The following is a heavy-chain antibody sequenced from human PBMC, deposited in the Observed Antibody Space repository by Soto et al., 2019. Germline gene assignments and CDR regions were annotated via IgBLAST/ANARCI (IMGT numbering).Heavy chain of an antibody. V-gene: IGHV3-21*01. D-gene: IGHD6-6*01. CDR2: ISSSSSYI. J-gene: IGHJ5*02. CDR3: ASGGIAARLSFDP. Sequence: PGGSLRLSCAASGFTFSSYSMNWVRQAPGKGLEWVSSISSSSSYIYYADSVKGRFTISRDNAKNSLYLQMNSLRAEDTAVYYCASGGIAARLSFDPWGQGTLVTVSS. CDR1: GFTFSSYS.